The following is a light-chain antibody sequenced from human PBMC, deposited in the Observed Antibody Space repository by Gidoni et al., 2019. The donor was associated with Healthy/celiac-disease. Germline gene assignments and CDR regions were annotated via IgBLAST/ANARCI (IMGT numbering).Light chain of an antibody. CDR3: QQYNSPLT. Sequence: DIQMTQSPSTLSASVGDRVTITCRASQSISSWLAWYQQKPGKAPKLLIYTASSLESGVPSRFSGSGSGTEFTLTISSLQPDDFATYYCQQYNSPLTFXXXTKVEIK. V-gene: IGKV1-5*03. J-gene: IGKJ1*01. CDR2: TAS. CDR1: QSISSW.